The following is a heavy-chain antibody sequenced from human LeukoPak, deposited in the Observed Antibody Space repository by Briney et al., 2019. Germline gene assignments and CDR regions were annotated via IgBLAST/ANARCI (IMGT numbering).Heavy chain of an antibody. V-gene: IGHV4-38-2*02. CDR3: ARAPYSSGWYDYGNWFDP. CDR2: IYHSGSS. D-gene: IGHD6-19*01. J-gene: IGHJ5*02. Sequence: PSETLSLTCTVSGYSISSGYYWGWIRQPPGKGLESTGSIYHSGSSYYNPSPKSRVTISVDTSKNQFSLKLSSVTAVDTAVYYCARAPYSSGWYDYGNWFDPWGQGTLVTVSS. CDR1: GYSISSGYY.